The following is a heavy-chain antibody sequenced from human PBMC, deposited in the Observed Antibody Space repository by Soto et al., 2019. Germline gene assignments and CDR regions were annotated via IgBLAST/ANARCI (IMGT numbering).Heavy chain of an antibody. CDR2: IYYSGST. CDR1: GGSISSSSYY. V-gene: IGHV4-39*01. J-gene: IGHJ6*02. Sequence: PSETLSLTCTVSGGSISSSSYYWGWIRQPPGKGLEWIGSIYYSGSTYYNPSLKSRVTISVDTSKNQFSLKLSSVTAADTAVYYCARTGHAVEYYYYGMDVWGQGTTVTVS. CDR3: ARTGHAVEYYYYGMDV.